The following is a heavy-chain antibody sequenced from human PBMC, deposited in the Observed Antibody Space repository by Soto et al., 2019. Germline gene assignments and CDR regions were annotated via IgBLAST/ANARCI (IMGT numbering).Heavy chain of an antibody. CDR3: ANYASVPF. D-gene: IGHD3-10*01. CDR1: GFSFSNAW. Sequence: GGSLRLSCAASGFSFSNAWMSWVRQAPGKGLEWVGRIKSYTAGGTADYAAPVQGRFTISRDDSKNTLYLQMNSLKTEDTAVYYCANYASVPFWGQGTLVTVSS. V-gene: IGHV3-15*01. CDR2: IKSYTAGGTA. J-gene: IGHJ4*02.